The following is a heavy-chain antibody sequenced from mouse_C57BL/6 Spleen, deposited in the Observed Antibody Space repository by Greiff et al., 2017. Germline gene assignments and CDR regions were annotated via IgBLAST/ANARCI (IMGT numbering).Heavy chain of an antibody. CDR1: GFSLTSYG. J-gene: IGHJ2*01. CDR2: IWRGGST. V-gene: IGHV2-5*01. CDR3: AKNGNGDYFDY. Sequence: VHLVESGPGLVQPSQSLSITCTVSGFSLTSYGVHWVRQSPGKGLEWLGVIWRGGSTDYNAAFMSRLSLTKDNSKSQVFFKMNSLQADDTAIYYCAKNGNGDYFDYWGQGTTLTVSS. D-gene: IGHD2-1*01.